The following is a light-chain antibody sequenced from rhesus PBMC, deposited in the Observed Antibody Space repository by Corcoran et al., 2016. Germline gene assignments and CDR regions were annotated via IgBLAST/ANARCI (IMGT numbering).Light chain of an antibody. CDR2: RAS. J-gene: IGKJ4*01. CDR1: QGISNW. V-gene: IGKV1-69*01. Sequence: DIQMTQSPSSLSASVGDRVTITCRASQGISNWLAWYQQKPGKAPKLLIYRASNLETGDPSRFSGSGSGTDFPLTMSSLQPEDIATYYCQQHDNSPLTFGRGTKVEIK. CDR3: QQHDNSPLT.